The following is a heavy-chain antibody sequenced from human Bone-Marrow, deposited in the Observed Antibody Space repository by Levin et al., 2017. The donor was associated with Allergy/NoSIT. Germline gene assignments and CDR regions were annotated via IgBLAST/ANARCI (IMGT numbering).Heavy chain of an antibody. J-gene: IGHJ2*01. V-gene: IGHV4-34*01. D-gene: IGHD2-8*02. CDR2: INHGGST. CDR1: GGSFSAYR. Sequence: PSETLSLTCGVHGGSFSAYRWSWIRQPPGKGLEWIGEINHGGSTKDSPSLKSRLTMSVDTSKNQFSLRLTSLTAADTAVYFCARLAGGWEYFDLWGRGTLVTVSS. CDR3: ARLAGGWEYFDL.